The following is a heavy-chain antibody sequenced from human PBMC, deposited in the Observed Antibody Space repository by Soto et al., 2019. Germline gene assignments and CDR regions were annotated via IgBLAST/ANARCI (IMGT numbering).Heavy chain of an antibody. V-gene: IGHV4-31*03. Sequence: SETLSLTRTVSGGSISSAAYYWSWILQHPGKGLEWIGYVSHSGSTYYNPSLKSRVIISVDTSKNQFSLSLTSVTAADTAVYYCAREYTYGSNFFDCWGQGALVTVSS. J-gene: IGHJ4*02. CDR3: AREYTYGSNFFDC. CDR1: GGSISSAAYY. D-gene: IGHD5-18*01. CDR2: VSHSGST.